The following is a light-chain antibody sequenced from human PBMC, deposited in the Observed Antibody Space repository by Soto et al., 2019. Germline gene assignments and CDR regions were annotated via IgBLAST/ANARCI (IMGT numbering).Light chain of an antibody. Sequence: QSALTQPASVSGSPGQSITLSCTGTNSDIGTYIYVSWYQQHPGKAPKLLIYDVSNRPSGVSNRFSGSKSGNTASLTISGLQAEDEADYYCSSYTASRTKFGGGTKVTVL. CDR3: SSYTASRTK. J-gene: IGLJ2*01. CDR2: DVS. V-gene: IGLV2-14*01. CDR1: NSDIGTYIY.